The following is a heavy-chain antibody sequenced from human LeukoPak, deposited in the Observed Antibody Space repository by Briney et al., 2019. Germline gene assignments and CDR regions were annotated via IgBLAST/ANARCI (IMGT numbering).Heavy chain of an antibody. D-gene: IGHD1-26*01. CDR2: IYYDGSNK. Sequence: PGGSLRLSCATSGFSLSTYGMHWVRQAPGKGLEWVAIIYYDGSNKHYADSVKGRFTTSRDDSKNTLYLQMNGLRAEDTAIYYCAKVSGSYSGAYYYYMDVWGEGTTVTVSS. J-gene: IGHJ6*03. CDR3: AKVSGSYSGAYYYYMDV. V-gene: IGHV3-33*06. CDR1: GFSLSTYG.